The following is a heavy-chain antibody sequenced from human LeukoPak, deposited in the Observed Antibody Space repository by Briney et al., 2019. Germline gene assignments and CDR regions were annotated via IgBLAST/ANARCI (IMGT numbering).Heavy chain of an antibody. D-gene: IGHD3-22*01. CDR2: IYSDNST. J-gene: IGHJ3*02. CDR1: GFTVNSNY. CDR3: ARDYDNSGYYLDAFDI. V-gene: IGHV3-66*01. Sequence: GGSLRLSCAASGFTVNSNYMNWVRQAPGKGLEWVSVIYSDNSTYYADSVKGRFTISRDNSKNTVYLQMNSLRAEDTAVYYCARDYDNSGYYLDAFDIWGQGTMVTVSS.